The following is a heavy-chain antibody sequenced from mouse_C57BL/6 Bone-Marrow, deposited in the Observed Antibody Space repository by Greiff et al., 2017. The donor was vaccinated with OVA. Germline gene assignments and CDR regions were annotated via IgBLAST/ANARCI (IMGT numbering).Heavy chain of an antibody. J-gene: IGHJ2*01. Sequence: VQLQQPGAELVKPGASVKLSCKASGYTFTSYWMHWVKQRPGQGLEWIGMIHPNSGSTNYNEKFKSKATLTVAKSSSTAYMQLSSLTSEDSAVYYCARNLPIYYYGSSLCDWGQGTTLTVSS. V-gene: IGHV1-64*01. CDR3: ARNLPIYYYGSSLCD. CDR2: IHPNSGST. CDR1: GYTFTSYW. D-gene: IGHD1-1*01.